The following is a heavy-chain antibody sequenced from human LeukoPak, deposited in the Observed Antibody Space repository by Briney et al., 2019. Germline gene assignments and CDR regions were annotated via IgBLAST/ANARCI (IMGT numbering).Heavy chain of an antibody. V-gene: IGHV3-9*01. CDR2: ISWNSDTI. J-gene: IGHJ4*02. D-gene: IGHD3-10*01. CDR1: GFIFDDYA. CDR3: AKDVSSYGLGSYSYFDY. Sequence: GGSLRLSCAASGFIFDDYAMHWVRQAPGKGLEWVSGISWNSDTIAYADSVKGRFTISRDNAQNSLYLQMNSLRAEDTALYYCAKDVSSYGLGSYSYFDYWGQGTLVTVSS.